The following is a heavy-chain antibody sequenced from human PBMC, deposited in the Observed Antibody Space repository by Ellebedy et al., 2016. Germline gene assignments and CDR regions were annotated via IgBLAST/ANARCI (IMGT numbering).Heavy chain of an antibody. CDR3: AKTAVTSRGESREFDY. CDR2: IYYSGST. Sequence: SETLTLTXTVSGGSISSYYWSWIRQPPGKGLEWIGYIYYSGSTNYNPSLKSRVTISVDTSKSQLSLKLNSVTAADTALYYCAKTAVTSRGESREFDYWGQGTLVTVSS. J-gene: IGHJ4*02. V-gene: IGHV4-59*01. D-gene: IGHD4-17*01. CDR1: GGSISSYY.